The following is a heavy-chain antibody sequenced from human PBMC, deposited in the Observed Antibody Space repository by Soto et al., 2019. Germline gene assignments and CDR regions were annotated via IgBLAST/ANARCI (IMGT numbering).Heavy chain of an antibody. V-gene: IGHV3-48*01. CDR2: ISIGSGSM. D-gene: IGHD3-22*01. J-gene: IGHJ4*02. CDR1: GFTFTNYA. Sequence: PGGSLRLSCAASGFTFTNYAMSWVRQAPGKGLEWVSQISIGSGSMDYADSVKGRFTISRDNSRNTLFLQMNSLRAEDTAVYYCARDYYKYYDSSGYYRSPAYWGQGTLVTVSS. CDR3: ARDYYKYYDSSGYYRSPAY.